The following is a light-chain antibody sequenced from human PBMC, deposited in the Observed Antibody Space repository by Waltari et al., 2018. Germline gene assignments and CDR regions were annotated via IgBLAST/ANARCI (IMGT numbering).Light chain of an antibody. CDR1: AVQKKS. V-gene: IGLV3-10*01. J-gene: IGLJ3*02. CDR2: DDN. CDR3: FSTDSSGDHGV. Sequence: SYELTQTPSGSVSPGQTARITCDGDAVQKKSVNWYQQKSGQAPVLVIYDDNKRPSDISERFSGSSSGTTATLTISGAQVEDEADYYCFSTDSSGDHGVFGGGTKVTVL.